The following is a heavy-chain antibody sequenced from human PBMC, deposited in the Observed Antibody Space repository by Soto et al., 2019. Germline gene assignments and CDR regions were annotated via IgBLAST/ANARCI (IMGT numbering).Heavy chain of an antibody. CDR2: MNPNSGNT. D-gene: IGHD1-26*01. CDR3: ARERSSGAFDI. V-gene: IGHV1-8*01. CDR1: GYTFTSYD. Sequence: QVQLVQSGAEVKKPGASVKVSCKTSGYTFTSYDINWVRQATGQGLEWMGWMNPNSGNTAYAQKLQGRVTMTRNTSTSTAYMELSSLRFEDMAVYYCARERSSGAFDIWGQGTMVTVSS. J-gene: IGHJ3*02.